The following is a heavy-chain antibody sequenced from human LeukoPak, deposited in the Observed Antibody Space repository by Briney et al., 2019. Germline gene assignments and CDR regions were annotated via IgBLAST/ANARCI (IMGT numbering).Heavy chain of an antibody. J-gene: IGHJ3*02. CDR2: INPNSGDT. CDR3: ASRGYYYDSDSYFDI. D-gene: IGHD3-22*01. CDR1: GYTFTGYY. Sequence: ASVKVSCKASGYTFTGYYMHWVRQAPGQGLEWMGWINPNSGDTNYAQNFQGRVTMTRDKSISTAYMELSRLRSDDTAVYYCASRGYYYDSDSYFDIWGQGTVVTVSS. V-gene: IGHV1-2*02.